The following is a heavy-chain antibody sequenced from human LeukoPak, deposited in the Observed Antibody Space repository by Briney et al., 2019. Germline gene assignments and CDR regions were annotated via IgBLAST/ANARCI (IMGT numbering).Heavy chain of an antibody. D-gene: IGHD2-15*01. J-gene: IGHJ4*02. CDR3: ARALGYCSGGSCYSDAFFDY. V-gene: IGHV4-34*01. CDR1: GGSYSGYY. CDR2: INHSGST. Sequence: TSETLSLXCAVYGGSYSGYYWSWIRQPPGKGLESIGEINHSGSTNYNPSLKSRVTISVDTSKNQFSLKLSSVTAADTAVYYCARALGYCSGGSCYSDAFFDYWGQGTLVTVSS.